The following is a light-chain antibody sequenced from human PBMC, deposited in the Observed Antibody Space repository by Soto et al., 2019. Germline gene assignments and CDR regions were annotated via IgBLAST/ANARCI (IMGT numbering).Light chain of an antibody. V-gene: IGKV1-12*01. Sequence: DIRMTQSPSSVSASVGDRVTLICRASDDINRWLAWYQQKPGKAPKLLIYAASSLQSGVPSRFSGSGSGTDFTLTISSLQPEDFATYYCQQANSFPWTFGQGTKVEVK. J-gene: IGKJ1*01. CDR3: QQANSFPWT. CDR2: AAS. CDR1: DDINRW.